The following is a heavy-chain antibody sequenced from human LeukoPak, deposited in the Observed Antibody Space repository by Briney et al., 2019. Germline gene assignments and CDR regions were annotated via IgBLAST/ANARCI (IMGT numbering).Heavy chain of an antibody. D-gene: IGHD4-17*01. V-gene: IGHV3-48*01. J-gene: IGHJ4*02. CDR2: ISSSSSTI. CDR1: GFTFSSYS. Sequence: GGSLRLSCAASGFTFSSYSMNWVRQAPGKGLEWVSYISSSSSTIYYADSVKGRFTISRDNAKNSLYLQMNSLRAEDTAVYYCARDPIMTTVTSYYFDYWGQGTLVTVSS. CDR3: ARDPIMTTVTSYYFDY.